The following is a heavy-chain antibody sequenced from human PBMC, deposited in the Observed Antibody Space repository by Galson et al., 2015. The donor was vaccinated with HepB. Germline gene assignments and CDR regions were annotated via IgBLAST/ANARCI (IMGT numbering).Heavy chain of an antibody. CDR2: IKQDGSEK. J-gene: IGHJ1*01. D-gene: IGHD5-24*01. CDR3: ARDSEMATMMRGEYFQH. V-gene: IGHV3-7*03. CDR1: GFTFSSYW. Sequence: SLRLSCAASGFTFSSYWMSWVRQAPGKGLEWVANIKQDGSEKYYVDSVKGRFTISRDNAKNSLYLQMNSLRAEDTAVYYCARDSEMATMMRGEYFQHWGQGTLVTVSS.